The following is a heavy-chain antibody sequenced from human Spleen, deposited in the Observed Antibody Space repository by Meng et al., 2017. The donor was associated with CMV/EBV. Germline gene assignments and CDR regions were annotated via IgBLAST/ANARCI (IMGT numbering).Heavy chain of an antibody. D-gene: IGHD3-10*01. Sequence: DGGSLSGYDWRWSRQPPGKGLEGIGEINHSGSTNYNPALKSRVTISVDTSKNQFSLKLSSVTAADTAVYYCAREDYRAVNPPNRFDPWGQGTLVTVSS. V-gene: IGHV4-34*01. CDR1: GGSLSGYD. J-gene: IGHJ5*02. CDR2: INHSGST. CDR3: AREDYRAVNPPNRFDP.